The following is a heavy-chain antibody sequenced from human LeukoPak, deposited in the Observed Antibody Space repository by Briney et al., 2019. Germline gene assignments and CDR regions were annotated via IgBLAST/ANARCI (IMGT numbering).Heavy chain of an antibody. D-gene: IGHD1-26*01. CDR2: INGSGGST. CDR3: AKDRSAARVGATPTYYFDY. V-gene: IGHV3-23*01. J-gene: IGHJ4*02. Sequence: PGGSLRLSCAASGITFSSYAMNWVRQAPGKGLEWVSGINGSGGSTYYADSVKGRFTISRDNSKNTLYLQMNSLRAEDTAVYYCAKDRSAARVGATPTYYFDYWGQGTLVTVSS. CDR1: GITFSSYA.